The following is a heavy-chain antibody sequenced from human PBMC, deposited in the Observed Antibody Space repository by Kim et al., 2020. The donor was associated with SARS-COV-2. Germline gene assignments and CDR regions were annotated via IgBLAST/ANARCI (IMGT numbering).Heavy chain of an antibody. J-gene: IGHJ1*01. D-gene: IGHD1-26*01. V-gene: IGHV4-59*08. Sequence: NPSLKSRGTISVDTSTNQFSLKLSSGTAADTAVYYCAGHTRGLAAEYFQHWGQGTLVTVSS. CDR3: AGHTRGLAAEYFQH.